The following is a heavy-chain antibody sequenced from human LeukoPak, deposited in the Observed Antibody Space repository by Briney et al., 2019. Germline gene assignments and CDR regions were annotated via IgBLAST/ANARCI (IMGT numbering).Heavy chain of an antibody. Sequence: ASVKVSCKASGYTFTSYYMHWVRQAPGQGLEWMGIINPSGGSTSYAQKFQGRVTMTRDTSTSTVYMELSSLRSEDTAVYYCARVAMIVAVPAVPYGMDVWGQGTTVTVSS. J-gene: IGHJ6*02. CDR1: GYTFTSYY. D-gene: IGHD2-2*01. V-gene: IGHV1-46*01. CDR2: INPSGGST. CDR3: ARVAMIVAVPAVPYGMDV.